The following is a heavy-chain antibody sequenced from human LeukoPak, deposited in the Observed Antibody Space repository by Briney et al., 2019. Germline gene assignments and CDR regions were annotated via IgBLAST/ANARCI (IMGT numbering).Heavy chain of an antibody. CDR2: IWYDGSNK. V-gene: IGHV3-33*01. CDR3: ARPLDTAMVAYGMDV. CDR1: GFTFSSYG. Sequence: GGSLRLSCAASGFTFSSYGMHWVRQAPGEGLEWVAVIWYDGSNKYYADSVKGRFTISRDNSKNTLYLQMNSLRAEDTAVYYCARPLDTAMVAYGMDVWGQGTTVTVSS. J-gene: IGHJ6*02. D-gene: IGHD5-18*01.